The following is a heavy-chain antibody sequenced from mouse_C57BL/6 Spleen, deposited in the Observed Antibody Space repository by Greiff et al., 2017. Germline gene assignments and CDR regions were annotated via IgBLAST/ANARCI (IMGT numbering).Heavy chain of an antibody. CDR3: ARDSSNYYAMDY. Sequence: EVKLVESDGGLVQPGSSMKLSCTASGFTFSDYYMAWVRQVPEKGLEWVANINYDGSSTYYLDSLKSRFIISRDNAKNILYLQMSSLKSEDTATYYCARDSSNYYAMDYWGQGTSVTVSS. J-gene: IGHJ4*01. V-gene: IGHV5-16*01. D-gene: IGHD2-5*01. CDR1: GFTFSDYY. CDR2: INYDGSST.